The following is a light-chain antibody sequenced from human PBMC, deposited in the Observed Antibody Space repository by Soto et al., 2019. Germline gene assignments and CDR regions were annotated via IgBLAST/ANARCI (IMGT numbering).Light chain of an antibody. CDR3: SSYTSSSTYV. CDR2: EVS. Sequence: QSVLTQPPSVSGSPGQSVTISCTGTSSDVGSYNRVSWSQQPPGTAPKLMIYEVSNRPSGVPDRFSGSKSGNTASLTISGHQAEDEADYYCSSYTSSSTYVFGTGTKLTVL. CDR1: SSDVGSYNR. V-gene: IGLV2-18*02. J-gene: IGLJ1*01.